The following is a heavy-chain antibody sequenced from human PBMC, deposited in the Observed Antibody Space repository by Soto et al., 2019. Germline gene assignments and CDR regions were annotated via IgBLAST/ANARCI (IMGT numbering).Heavy chain of an antibody. CDR3: ASCVDTAMETYYYYGMDV. Sequence: PGGSLRLSCAASGFTFSSYAMSWVRQAPGKGLEWVSAISGSGGSTYYADSVKGRFTISRDNSKNTLYLQMNSLRAEDTAVYYCASCVDTAMETYYYYGMDVWGQGTTVTVSS. CDR2: ISGSGGST. V-gene: IGHV3-23*01. CDR1: GFTFSSYA. J-gene: IGHJ6*02. D-gene: IGHD5-18*01.